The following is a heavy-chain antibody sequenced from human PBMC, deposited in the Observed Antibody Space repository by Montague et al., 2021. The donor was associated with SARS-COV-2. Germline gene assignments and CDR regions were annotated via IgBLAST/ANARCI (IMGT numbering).Heavy chain of an antibody. CDR1: GVSVTDYY. CDR3: ARHLRVTTVTSHMYHYAMDV. V-gene: IGHV4-59*08. J-gene: IGHJ6*02. CDR2: IYYSGST. Sequence: SETLSLTCTVSGVSVTDYYWSWIRQPPGKGLEWIGYIYYSGSTNYNPSLTSRVTISVDTSKNQVSLKLTPVTAADTAVYYCARHLRVTTVTSHMYHYAMDVWGQGTTVTVSS. D-gene: IGHD4-11*01.